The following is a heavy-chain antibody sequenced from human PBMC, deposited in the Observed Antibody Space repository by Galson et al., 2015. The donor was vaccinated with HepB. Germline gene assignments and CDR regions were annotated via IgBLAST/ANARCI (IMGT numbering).Heavy chain of an antibody. CDR3: ARAGQYCSSTSCFADDI. CDR2: INPSGGSI. CDR1: GYTFTTYY. Sequence: SVKVSCKASGYTFTTYYVHWVRQAPGQGLEWMGIINPSGGSISHTQKFQGRITMTRDTSTSTLYMELSSLRSEDTAVYYCARAGQYCSSTSCFADDIWGQGTMVTVSS. J-gene: IGHJ3*02. V-gene: IGHV1-46*01. D-gene: IGHD2-2*01.